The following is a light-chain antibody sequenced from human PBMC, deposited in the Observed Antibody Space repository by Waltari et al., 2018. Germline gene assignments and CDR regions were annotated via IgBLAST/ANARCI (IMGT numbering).Light chain of an antibody. J-gene: IGKJ5*01. CDR3: QQFNSYPQN. CDR1: QGISSA. V-gene: IGKV1-13*02. Sequence: AIQLTQSPSSLSASVGDRVTITCRASQGISSALAWYQQKPGKAPKLLIYDDSSLESGVPSRFSGSGSGTDFTLTISSLQPEDFATYYCQQFNSYPQNFGQGTRLEIK. CDR2: DDS.